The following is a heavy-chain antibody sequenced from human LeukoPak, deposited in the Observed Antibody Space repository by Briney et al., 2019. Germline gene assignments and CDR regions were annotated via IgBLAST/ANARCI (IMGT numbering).Heavy chain of an antibody. Sequence: GASVKVSCKAFGYTFTGYYMHWVRQAPGQGLEWMGRINPNSGGTNYAQKFQGRVTMTRDTSISTAYMELSRLRSDDTAVYYCARGSGYSYGGFDPWGQGTLVTVFS. J-gene: IGHJ5*02. CDR3: ARGSGYSYGGFDP. D-gene: IGHD5-18*01. CDR1: GYTFTGYY. V-gene: IGHV1-2*06. CDR2: INPNSGGT.